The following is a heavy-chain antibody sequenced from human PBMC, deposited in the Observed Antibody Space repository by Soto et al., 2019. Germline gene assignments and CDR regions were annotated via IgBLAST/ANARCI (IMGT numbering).Heavy chain of an antibody. J-gene: IGHJ6*02. CDR3: AKDTAPQVV. Sequence: DVQLLESGGGLVQPGGCLRLSCVASGFAFSAYDMSWVRQGQGKGLEWVSGIGETGSGTYYADSVKGRFTISRDNSKNTLYLQMSSLRAEDTAVYYCAKDTAPQVVWGQGTTVTVSS. V-gene: IGHV3-23*01. CDR1: GFAFSAYD. CDR2: IGETGSGT. D-gene: IGHD5-18*01.